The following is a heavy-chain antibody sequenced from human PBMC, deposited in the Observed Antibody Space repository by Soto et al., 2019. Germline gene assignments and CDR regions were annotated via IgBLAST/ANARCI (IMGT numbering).Heavy chain of an antibody. CDR1: GGSISSGDYY. D-gene: IGHD3-22*01. CDR3: AREPTRYYYDSSVGGMDV. J-gene: IGHJ6*02. V-gene: IGHV4-30-4*01. Sequence: PSETLSLTCTVSGGSISSGDYYWSWIRQPPGKGLEWMGYIYYSGSTYYNPSLKSRVTISVDTSKNQFSLKLSSVTAADTAVYYCAREPTRYYYDSSVGGMDVWGQGTTVTVSS. CDR2: IYYSGST.